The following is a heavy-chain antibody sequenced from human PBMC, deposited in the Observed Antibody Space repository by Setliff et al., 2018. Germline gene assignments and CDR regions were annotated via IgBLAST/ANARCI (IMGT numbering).Heavy chain of an antibody. V-gene: IGHV4-59*08. D-gene: IGHD2-8*02. CDR3: ARLSPYNTGPPFDY. J-gene: IGHJ4*02. CDR2: ISYTGST. CDR1: GDSIFDNY. Sequence: SETLSLTCSVSGDSIFDNYWSWIRQSPGRGLEWIAYISYTGSTNYNPSLKSRVTISLXXXKNXFSXXXXXXTXAXXAXXYCARLSPYNTGPPFDYWGQGTLVTVAS.